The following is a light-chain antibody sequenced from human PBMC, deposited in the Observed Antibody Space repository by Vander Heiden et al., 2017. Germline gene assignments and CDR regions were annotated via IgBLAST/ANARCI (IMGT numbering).Light chain of an antibody. J-gene: IGLJ3*02. Sequence: QSPLTQPASVSGSPGPSITISCPGTSSDVGSYNLVSWYQQHPGKAPKLMIYEVSKRPSGVSNRFSGSKSGNAASLTISGLQAEDEADYYCCSYAGSSVWVFGGGTKLTVL. CDR1: SSDVGSYNL. CDR2: EVS. V-gene: IGLV2-23*02. CDR3: CSYAGSSVWV.